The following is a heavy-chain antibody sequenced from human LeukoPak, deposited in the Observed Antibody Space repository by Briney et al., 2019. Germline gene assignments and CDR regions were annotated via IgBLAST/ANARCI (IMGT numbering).Heavy chain of an antibody. CDR1: GGTFSSYA. CDR3: ASSPIQGYYYYYMDV. CDR2: IIPIFGTA. V-gene: IGHV1-69*13. J-gene: IGHJ6*03. Sequence: SVKVSCKASGGTFSSYAISWVRQAPGQGLEWMGGIIPIFGTANYAQKFQGRVTITADESTSTAYMELSSLRSEDTAVYYCASSPIQGYYYYYMDVWGKGTTVTVSS.